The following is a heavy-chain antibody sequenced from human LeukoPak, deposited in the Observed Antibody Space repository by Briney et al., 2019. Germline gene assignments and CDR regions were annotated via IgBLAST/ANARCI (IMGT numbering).Heavy chain of an antibody. J-gene: IGHJ6*04. CDR1: GFTFSSYE. CDR2: ISSSGSTI. CDR3: ARDVSEYYYYGMDV. V-gene: IGHV3-48*03. Sequence: GGSLRLSCAASGFTFSSYEMNWLRQAPGKGLEWVSYISSSGSTIYYADSVKSRFTTSRDSAKNSLYLQMNSLRAEDTAVYYCARDVSEYYYYGMDVWGKGTTVTVSS. D-gene: IGHD5/OR15-5a*01.